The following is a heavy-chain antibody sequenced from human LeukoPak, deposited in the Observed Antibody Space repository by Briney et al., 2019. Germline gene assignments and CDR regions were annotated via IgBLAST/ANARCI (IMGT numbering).Heavy chain of an antibody. Sequence: SETLSLTCTVSGGSISSSSYYWGWIRQPPGKGLEWIGSIYYSGSTYHNPSLKSRVTISVDTSKNQFSLKLSSVTAADTAVYYCARYSSSPWPNWFDPWGQGTLVTVSS. V-gene: IGHV4-39*01. D-gene: IGHD6-6*01. CDR3: ARYSSSPWPNWFDP. J-gene: IGHJ5*02. CDR1: GGSISSSSYY. CDR2: IYYSGST.